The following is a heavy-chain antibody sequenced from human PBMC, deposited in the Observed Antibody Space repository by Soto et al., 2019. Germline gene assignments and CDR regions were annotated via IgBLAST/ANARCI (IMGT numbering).Heavy chain of an antibody. J-gene: IGHJ4*02. CDR2: IYQSGTA. D-gene: IGHD2-2*01. CDR3: ARVTGSKGYFDY. V-gene: IGHV4-38-2*01. Sequence: KASETLSLTCAVSGYSIRSDYYWGWIRQPPGKGLEWIGSIYQSGTAYYNPSLKSRVTISVDTSKNEFSLKVSSVTAADTAVYYRARVTGSKGYFDYWGQGTLVTAPQ. CDR1: GYSIRSDYY.